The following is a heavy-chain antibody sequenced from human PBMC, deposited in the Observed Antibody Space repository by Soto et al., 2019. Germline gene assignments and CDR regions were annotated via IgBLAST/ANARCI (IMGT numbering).Heavy chain of an antibody. Sequence: GPSVKVSCRASGYTFSAYYMHWVGQAPGQGYEWTGIINPSGGSTTYAQKFQGRVTMTRDTSTTTVYMELSSLKSEDTAVYYCARYDYNGYYFDYWGQGTLVTVSS. CDR2: INPSGGST. J-gene: IGHJ4*02. CDR3: ARYDYNGYYFDY. CDR1: GYTFSAYY. D-gene: IGHD4-4*01. V-gene: IGHV1-46*01.